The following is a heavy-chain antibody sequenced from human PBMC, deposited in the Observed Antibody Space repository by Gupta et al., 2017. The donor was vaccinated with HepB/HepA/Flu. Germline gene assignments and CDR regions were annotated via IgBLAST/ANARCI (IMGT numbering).Heavy chain of an antibody. Sequence: QVQLQQWGAGLLKPSETLSLTCAVYGGSFSGYYWNWIRQPPGKGLEWIGEINHSGSTNYNPSRKSRVTISVDTSKNQVSLKLSSVTAAETAVYYCARGHVGGEVARYFGLGGRGTLVTVSS. V-gene: IGHV4-34*01. CDR2: INHSGST. CDR1: GGSFSGYY. D-gene: IGHD3-10*01. CDR3: ARGHVGGEVARYFGL. J-gene: IGHJ2*01.